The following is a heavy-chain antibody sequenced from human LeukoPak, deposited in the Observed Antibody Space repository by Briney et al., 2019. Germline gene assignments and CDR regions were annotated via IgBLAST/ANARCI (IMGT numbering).Heavy chain of an antibody. J-gene: IGHJ4*02. V-gene: IGHV3-23*01. CDR1: GFTFSSYA. CDR3: AKLYFDWLLPPPYFDY. D-gene: IGHD3-9*01. CDR2: ISGSGGST. Sequence: PGGSLRLSCAASGFTFSSYAMSWVRQAPGKGLEWVSAISGSGGSTYYADSVKGRFTISRDNSKNTLYLQMNSLRAEDTAVYYCAKLYFDWLLPPPYFDYWGQGTLVTVSS.